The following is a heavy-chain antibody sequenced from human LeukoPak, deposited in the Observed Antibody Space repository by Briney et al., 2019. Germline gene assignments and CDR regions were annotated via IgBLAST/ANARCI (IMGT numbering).Heavy chain of an antibody. J-gene: IGHJ4*02. CDR1: GGSISSYY. CDR3: ARTVTYYYDSSGYAFDY. Sequence: PSETLSLTCTVSGGSISSYYWSWIRQPPGKGLEWIGFIYTSGSTNYNPSLKSRVTMSVDTSKNQFSLKLSSVTAADTAVYYCARTVTYYYDSSGYAFDYWGQGTLVTVSS. D-gene: IGHD3-22*01. V-gene: IGHV4-4*07. CDR2: IYTSGST.